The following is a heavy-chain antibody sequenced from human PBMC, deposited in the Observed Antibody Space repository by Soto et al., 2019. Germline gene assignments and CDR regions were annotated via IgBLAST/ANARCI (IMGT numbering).Heavy chain of an antibody. CDR3: ARVTETWYYELWSGAYYGMDV. J-gene: IGHJ6*02. D-gene: IGHD3-3*01. CDR2: INPNSGGT. Sequence: ASVKVSCKASGYTFTGYYMHWVRQAPGQGLQWMGWINPNSGGTNYAQKFQGRVTMTRDTSISTAYMELSRLRSDDTAVYYCARVTETWYYELWSGAYYGMDVWGQGTTVT. CDR1: GYTFTGYY. V-gene: IGHV1-2*02.